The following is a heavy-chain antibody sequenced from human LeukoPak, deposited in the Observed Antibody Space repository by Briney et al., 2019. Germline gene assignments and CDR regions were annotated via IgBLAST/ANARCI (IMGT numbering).Heavy chain of an antibody. V-gene: IGHV3-48*04. CDR3: ARRGYSSGWYEGY. Sequence: PGGSLRLSCAASGFTFSSYAMSWVRQAPGKGLEWVSYISSSGSTIYYADSVKGRFTISRDNAKNSLYLQMNSLRAEDTAVYYCARRGYSSGWYEGYWGQGTLVTVSS. D-gene: IGHD6-19*01. J-gene: IGHJ4*02. CDR2: ISSSGSTI. CDR1: GFTFSSYA.